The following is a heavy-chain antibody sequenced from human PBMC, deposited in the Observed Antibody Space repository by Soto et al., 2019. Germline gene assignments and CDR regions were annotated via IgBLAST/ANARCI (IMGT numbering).Heavy chain of an antibody. CDR1: XXTXSXNY. V-gene: IGHV3-66*04. J-gene: IGHJ6*02. Sequence: EVQLVESGGGLVQPGGSLRLSCAAXXXTXSXNYMSWVRXAPGXGLEWVSVIYSGGSTYYADSVKGRFTISRDNSKNTLYLQMNSLRAEDTAVYYCARPEGXXXLXXXXXXXGMDVWGQGTTVTVSS. CDR2: IYSGGST. CDR3: ARPEGXXXLXXXXXXXGMDV.